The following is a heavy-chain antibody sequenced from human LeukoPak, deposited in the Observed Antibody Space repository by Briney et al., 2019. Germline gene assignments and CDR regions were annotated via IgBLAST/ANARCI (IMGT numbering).Heavy chain of an antibody. J-gene: IGHJ3*02. CDR1: GYTFTSYG. D-gene: IGHD3-22*01. V-gene: IGHV1-18*01. CDR2: ISAYNGNT. CDR3: ARHAFLVAIKGDAFDI. Sequence: EASVKVSCKASGYTFTSYGISWVRQAPGQGLEWMGWISAYNGNTNYAQKLQGRVTMTTDTSTSTAYMELRSLRSDDTAVYYCARHAFLVAIKGDAFDIWGQGTMVTVSS.